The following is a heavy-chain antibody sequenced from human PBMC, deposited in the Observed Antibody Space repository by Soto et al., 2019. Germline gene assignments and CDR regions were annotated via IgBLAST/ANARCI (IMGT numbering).Heavy chain of an antibody. Sequence: GGSLRLSCAASGFTFSSYWMHWVRQAPGKGLVWVSRINPDGSATNYADSVKGRFTISRDNAKNTLYLQMNSLRAEDTAVFYCGRGGSLSPMAPGSWGQGTLVTVSS. CDR2: INPDGSAT. D-gene: IGHD3-10*01. CDR1: GFTFSSYW. J-gene: IGHJ5*02. CDR3: GRGGSLSPMAPGS. V-gene: IGHV3-74*01.